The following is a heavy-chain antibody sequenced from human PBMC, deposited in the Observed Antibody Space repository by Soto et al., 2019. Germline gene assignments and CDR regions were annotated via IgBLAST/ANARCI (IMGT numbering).Heavy chain of an antibody. J-gene: IGHJ5*02. CDR3: ARGGAAGRGDWLDP. CDR1: GDSVSSNSPA. V-gene: IGHV6-1*01. Sequence: SQTLSLTCDISGDSVSSNSPAWNWIRQSPSRGLDLLGRTYYRSKWYNDYAVSVRGRITINPDTSKNQFSLQLKSVTPDDTAVYYCARGGAAGRGDWLDPWGQGTQVTVSS. CDR2: TYYRSKWYN. D-gene: IGHD6-13*01.